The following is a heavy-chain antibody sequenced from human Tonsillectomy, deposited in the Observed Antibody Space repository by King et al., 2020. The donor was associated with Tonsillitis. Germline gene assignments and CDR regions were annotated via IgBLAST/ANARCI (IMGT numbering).Heavy chain of an antibody. J-gene: IGHJ4*02. D-gene: IGHD6-19*01. Sequence: VQLVESGAEVKKPGASEKVSCTASGYSFTSYDIHWVRQAPGQGLEWMGVINPSGGSTNYAQKFQGRVTMTRDTSTSIVYMELSSPRSEDTAVYYCARDVIAVVGTRDYFDYWGQGTLVTVSS. CDR1: GYSFTSYD. V-gene: IGHV1-46*03. CDR3: ARDVIAVVGTRDYFDY. CDR2: INPSGGST.